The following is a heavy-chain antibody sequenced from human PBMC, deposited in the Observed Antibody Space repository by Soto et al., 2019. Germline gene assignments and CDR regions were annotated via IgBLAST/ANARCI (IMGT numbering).Heavy chain of an antibody. D-gene: IGHD5-18*01. CDR1: GFTFSSYA. J-gene: IGHJ4*02. V-gene: IGHV3-23*01. Sequence: PGGSLRLSCAASGFTFSSYAMSWVRQAPGKGLEWVSTISGSGGSTYYADSVKGRFTISRDNSKNTLYLQMNSLRAEDTAVYYCAKDMGFSYGEFDYWGQGTLVTVSS. CDR3: AKDMGFSYGEFDY. CDR2: ISGSGGST.